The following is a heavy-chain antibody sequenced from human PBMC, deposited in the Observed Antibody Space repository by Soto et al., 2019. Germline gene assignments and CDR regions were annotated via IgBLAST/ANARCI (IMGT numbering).Heavy chain of an antibody. V-gene: IGHV4-4*02. D-gene: IGHD2-8*02. J-gene: IGHJ5*02. CDR1: GASIGSGGW. CDR2: IFHDGNT. CDR3: ARHEGWTGPDQ. Sequence: QVHLQESGPGLVKPSETLSLTCAVSGASIGSGGWWSWVRQPPGKGLEWIAEIFHDGNTNYSPSLKSRVTISVDKSQHQFSLNFYSVTAADTAVYYCARHEGWTGPDQWGQGTLVTVSS.